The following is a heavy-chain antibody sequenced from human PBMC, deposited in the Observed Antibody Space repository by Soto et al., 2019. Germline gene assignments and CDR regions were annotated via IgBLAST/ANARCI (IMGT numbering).Heavy chain of an antibody. Sequence: SETLSLTCTVSGGSISNYYCSWIRQPPGRGLEWIGHIFYSGSTYYNPSLKSRVTISIDRSKNQFSLKLSSVTAADTAVYYCARVPDRGGKKTLVTVSS. J-gene: IGHJ5*02. CDR3: ARVPDR. CDR1: GGSISNYY. CDR2: IFYSGST. V-gene: IGHV4-59*12. D-gene: IGHD2-2*01.